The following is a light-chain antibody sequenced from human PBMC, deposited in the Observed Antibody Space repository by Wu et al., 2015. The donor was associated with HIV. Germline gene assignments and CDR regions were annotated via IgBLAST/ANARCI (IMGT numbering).Light chain of an antibody. CDR2: GTS. CDR1: QIASKMD. CDR3: QHYGNSPYT. V-gene: IGKV3-20*01. J-gene: IGKJ2*01. Sequence: EIVLTQSPATLSLSPGERATLSCRASQIASKMDLAWYQQKPGQSPRLLIYGTSSRATGFPDRFSGSGSGTDFTLTISRLDPEDFAVYYCQHYGNSPYTFGQGTKLEIK.